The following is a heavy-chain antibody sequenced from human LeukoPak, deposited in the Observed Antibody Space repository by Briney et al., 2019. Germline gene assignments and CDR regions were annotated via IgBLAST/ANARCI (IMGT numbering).Heavy chain of an antibody. Sequence: PSQTLSLTCAVSGDSITFGGYSWSWIRQPPGKGLEWIGYIYHSGSTYYNPSLKSRVTISIDGSKNQFSLKLSSVTAADTAVYYCAREDYYGSGSVNWFDPWGQGTLVTVSS. D-gene: IGHD3-10*01. CDR3: AREDYYGSGSVNWFDP. CDR2: IYHSGST. V-gene: IGHV4-30-2*01. CDR1: GDSITFGGYS. J-gene: IGHJ5*02.